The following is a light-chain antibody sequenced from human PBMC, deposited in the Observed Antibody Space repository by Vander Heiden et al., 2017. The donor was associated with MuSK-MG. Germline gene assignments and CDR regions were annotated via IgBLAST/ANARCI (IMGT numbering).Light chain of an antibody. V-gene: IGKV1-33*01. J-gene: IGKJ1*01. CDR3: QQDDNLPLT. CDR2: DAS. CDR1: QDISNY. Sequence: DIQMTQSPSSLSASVGDRVTITCQASQDISNYLNWYQQKPGKAPKLLIYDASNLETGVPSRFSGSGSGTDFTFTISSLQPEDIATYYCQQDDNLPLTFGQGTKVEIK.